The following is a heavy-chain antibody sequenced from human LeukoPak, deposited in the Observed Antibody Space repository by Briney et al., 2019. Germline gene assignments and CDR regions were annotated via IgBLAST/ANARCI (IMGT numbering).Heavy chain of an antibody. Sequence: PSETLSLTCTVSGASITNFYWTWIRQPPGKGLEWIGYISDSGSTDYNPSLKSRVTISVDTSKNQFSLKLSSVTAADTAVYFCAKYGNSGWVIDNWGQGTLVTVSS. CDR1: GASITNFY. J-gene: IGHJ4*02. CDR2: ISDSGST. D-gene: IGHD6-19*01. V-gene: IGHV4-59*08. CDR3: AKYGNSGWVIDN.